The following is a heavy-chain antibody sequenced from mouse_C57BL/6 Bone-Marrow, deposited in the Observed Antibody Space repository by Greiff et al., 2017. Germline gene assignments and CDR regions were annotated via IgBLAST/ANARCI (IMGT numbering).Heavy chain of an antibody. J-gene: IGHJ1*03. V-gene: IGHV14-4*01. CDR2: IDPENGDT. CDR3: TPFYYGSSYWYFDV. CDR1: GFNIKDDY. D-gene: IGHD1-1*01. Sequence: DVKLQESGAELVRPGASVKLSCTASGFNIKDDYMHWVKQRPERGLEWIGWIDPENGDTEYASKFQGKATITADTSSNTAYLQLSSLTSEDTAVYYCTPFYYGSSYWYFDVWGTGTTVTVSS.